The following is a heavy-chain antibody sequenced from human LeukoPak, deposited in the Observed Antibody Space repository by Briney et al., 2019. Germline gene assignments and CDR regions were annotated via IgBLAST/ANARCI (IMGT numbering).Heavy chain of an antibody. CDR3: ARDQYCSGGSCYFFGSPFDY. Sequence: PGGSLRLSCAASGFTFSTYSMNWVRQAPGKGLEWVSSISSSSTYIYYADSVKGRFTISRDNAKNSLYLQMNSLRAEDTAVYYCARDQYCSGGSCYFFGSPFDYWGQGTLVTVSS. V-gene: IGHV3-21*01. CDR1: GFTFSTYS. D-gene: IGHD2-15*01. CDR2: ISSSSTYI. J-gene: IGHJ4*02.